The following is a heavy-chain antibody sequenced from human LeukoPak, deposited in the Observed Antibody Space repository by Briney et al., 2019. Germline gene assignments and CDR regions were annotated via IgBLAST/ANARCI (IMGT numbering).Heavy chain of an antibody. CDR1: GFTFSSYA. J-gene: IGHJ5*02. CDR2: ISGSGGST. CDR3: AKGSGSGWYGWFDP. Sequence: PGGSLRLSCAASGFTFSSYAMSWVRQAPGKGLEWVSAISGSGGSTYYADSVKGRFTISRDNSRNTLYLQMNSLRAEDTAVYYCAKGSGSGWYGWFDPWGQGTLVTVSS. D-gene: IGHD6-19*01. V-gene: IGHV3-23*01.